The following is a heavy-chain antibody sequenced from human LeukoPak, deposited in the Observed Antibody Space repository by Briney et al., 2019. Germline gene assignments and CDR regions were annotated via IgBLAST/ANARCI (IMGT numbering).Heavy chain of an antibody. Sequence: PSETLSLTCAVYGGSFSGYYWSWIRQPPGKGLGWIGEINHSGSTNYNPSLKSRVTISVDTSKNQFSLKLSSVTAADTAVYYCARGRAVAGTVLLYGMDVWGQGTTVTVSS. V-gene: IGHV4-34*01. CDR2: INHSGST. CDR1: GGSFSGYY. J-gene: IGHJ6*02. D-gene: IGHD6-19*01. CDR3: ARGRAVAGTVLLYGMDV.